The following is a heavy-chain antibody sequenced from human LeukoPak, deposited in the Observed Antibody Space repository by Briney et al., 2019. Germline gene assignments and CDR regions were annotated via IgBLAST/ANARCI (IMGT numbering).Heavy chain of an antibody. Sequence: PGGSLRLSCAASGFTFSSYGMHWVRQAPGKGLEWVAVMWYDGSNKYYADSVKGRFTISRDNSKNTLYLQMNSLRAEDTAVYYCAREEYCSGGSCYPDYWGQGTLVTVSS. CDR3: AREEYCSGGSCYPDY. CDR2: MWYDGSNK. V-gene: IGHV3-33*01. D-gene: IGHD2-15*01. J-gene: IGHJ4*02. CDR1: GFTFSSYG.